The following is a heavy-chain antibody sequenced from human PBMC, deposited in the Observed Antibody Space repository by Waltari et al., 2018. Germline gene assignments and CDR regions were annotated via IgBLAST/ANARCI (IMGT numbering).Heavy chain of an antibody. D-gene: IGHD2-8*01. Sequence: EFQWGESGGGWVQLGGSLSPPCAASGSPSGGNSLNWVRQVPGKGLEWVSYISSSSSTIYYADSVKGRFTISRDNAKNSLYLQMNSLRAEDTAVYYCATSRLYAFDIWGQGTMVTVSS. V-gene: IGHV3-48*01. CDR2: ISSSSSTI. J-gene: IGHJ3*02. CDR1: GSPSGGNS. CDR3: ATSRLYAFDI.